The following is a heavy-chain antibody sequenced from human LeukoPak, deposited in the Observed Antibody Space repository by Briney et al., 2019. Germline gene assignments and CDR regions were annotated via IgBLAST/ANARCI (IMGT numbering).Heavy chain of an antibody. J-gene: IGHJ4*02. Sequence: PGGSLRLSCAASGLTFSTYAMSWVSEAPARGLEGVSSIRGGGDTFYSDSVKGRFTLSRNDSNNTVFHQLNNLEIGRTAIFYCAKAYWVSNPDAVWWGQGALVTVSS. CDR1: GLTFSTYA. D-gene: IGHD2-21*01. CDR3: AKAYWVSNPDAVW. CDR2: IRGGGDT. V-gene: IGHV3-23*01.